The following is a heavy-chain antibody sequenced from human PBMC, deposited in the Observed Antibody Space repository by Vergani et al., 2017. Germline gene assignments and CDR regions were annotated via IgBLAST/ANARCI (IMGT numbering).Heavy chain of an antibody. D-gene: IGHD2-15*01. J-gene: IGHJ4*02. CDR2: IIPIFGTA. Sequence: QVQLVQSGSELKKPGASVKVSCKASGYTFTSYAMNWVRQAPGQGLEWMGRIIPIFGTANYAQKFQGRVTITADESTSTAYMELSSLRSEDTAVYYCAGGLYCSGGSCYDFWGQGTLVTVSS. V-gene: IGHV1-69*18. CDR3: AGGLYCSGGSCYDF. CDR1: GYTFTSYA.